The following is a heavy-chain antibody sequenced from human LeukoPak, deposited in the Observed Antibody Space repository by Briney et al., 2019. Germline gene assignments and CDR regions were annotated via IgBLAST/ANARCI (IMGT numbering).Heavy chain of an antibody. Sequence: SETLSLTCTVSGGSISSGGYYWIWIRQHPGQGLEWIGYIYYSGSTYYNPSLKSRVTISVDTSKNQFSLKLSSVTAADTAVYYCARGESGYSYGYNYYYYGMDVWGQGTTVTVSS. J-gene: IGHJ6*02. CDR1: GGSISSGGYY. D-gene: IGHD5-18*01. V-gene: IGHV4-31*03. CDR2: IYYSGST. CDR3: ARGESGYSYGYNYYYYGMDV.